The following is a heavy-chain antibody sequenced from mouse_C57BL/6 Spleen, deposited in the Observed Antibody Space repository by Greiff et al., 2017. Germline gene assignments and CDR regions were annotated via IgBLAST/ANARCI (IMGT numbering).Heavy chain of an antibody. CDR2: ILPGSGST. D-gene: IGHD1-1*01. Sequence: VQLQQSGAELMKPGASVKLSCKATGYTFTGYWIEWVKQRPGHGLEWIGEILPGSGSTNYNEKFKGKATFTADTSSNTAYMQLSSLTTEDSAIYYCARRGITTVVAGSNYAMDYWGQGTSVTVSS. V-gene: IGHV1-9*01. CDR1: GYTFTGYW. CDR3: ARRGITTVVAGSNYAMDY. J-gene: IGHJ4*01.